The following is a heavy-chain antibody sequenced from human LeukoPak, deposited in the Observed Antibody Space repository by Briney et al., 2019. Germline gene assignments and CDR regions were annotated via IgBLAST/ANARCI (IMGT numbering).Heavy chain of an antibody. V-gene: IGHV3-48*04. CDR1: GFTFSSYS. CDR3: ARDRNDILTGYTAFDI. J-gene: IGHJ3*02. D-gene: IGHD3-9*01. CDR2: ISIRSSTI. Sequence: GGSLRLSCAASGFTFSSYSMAWVRQAPGKGLEWVSYISIRSSTIYYADSVKGRFTISRDNAKNSLYLQMNSLRAEDTAVYYCARDRNDILTGYTAFDIWGQGTMVTVSS.